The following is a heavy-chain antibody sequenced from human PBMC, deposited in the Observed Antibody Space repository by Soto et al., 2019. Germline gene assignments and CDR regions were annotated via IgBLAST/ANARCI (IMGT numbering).Heavy chain of an antibody. Sequence: EVQLLESGGGLVQPGGSLRLSCAASGFTFSSYAMSWVRQAPGKGLEWVSAISGSGGSTYYADSVKGRFTISRDNSKNTPYLQMHRLRAEDTAVYYCAKDMWLLSDVPLDYWGQGTLVTVSS. D-gene: IGHD5-12*01. CDR1: GFTFSSYA. CDR2: ISGSGGST. CDR3: AKDMWLLSDVPLDY. J-gene: IGHJ4*02. V-gene: IGHV3-23*01.